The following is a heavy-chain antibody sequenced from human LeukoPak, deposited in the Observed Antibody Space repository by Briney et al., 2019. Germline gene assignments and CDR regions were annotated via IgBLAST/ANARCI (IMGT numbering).Heavy chain of an antibody. D-gene: IGHD5-18*01. J-gene: IGHJ4*02. Sequence: PGGPLLLSSAASGFTFDDYARHGVRQAPGKGVGWLSIFSGDGGSTIYADAVKRRFTISRDDSKTSLDLRMNSLRTEDTALYYCAKVPLKGYNYGYYFDYWGQGTLVTVSS. V-gene: IGHV3-43*02. CDR2: FSGDGGST. CDR3: AKVPLKGYNYGYYFDY. CDR1: GFTFDDYA.